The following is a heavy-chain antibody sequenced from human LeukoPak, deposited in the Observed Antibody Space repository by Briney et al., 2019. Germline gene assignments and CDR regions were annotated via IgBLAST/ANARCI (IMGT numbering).Heavy chain of an antibody. V-gene: IGHV1-18*01. D-gene: IGHD2-2*01. CDR1: GCTFTSYG. J-gene: IGHJ5*02. Sequence: ASVKVSCKASGCTFTSYGISWVRQAPGQGLEWMGWISACNGNTNYAQKLQGRVTMTTDTSTSTAYMELRSLGSDDTAVYYCARTDCSSTSCSPSSNWFDPWGQGTLVTVPS. CDR2: ISACNGNT. CDR3: ARTDCSSTSCSPSSNWFDP.